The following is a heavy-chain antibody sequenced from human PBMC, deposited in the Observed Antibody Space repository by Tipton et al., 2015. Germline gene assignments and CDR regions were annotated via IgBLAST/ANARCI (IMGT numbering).Heavy chain of an antibody. CDR2: IFPIFGVS. CDR3: ARDIRVTGPSSFDL. J-gene: IGHJ3*01. Sequence: VQLVQSGAEVKKPGSSVKVSCKTSGGTFSNYLISWVRQAPGQGLEWVGGIFPIFGVSDYAQKFEARVTLTADKSSTTAYMELSSLRSDDTAIYYCARDIRVTGPSSFDLWGQGTLVTVSS. CDR1: GGTFSNYL. D-gene: IGHD2-21*02. V-gene: IGHV1-69*17.